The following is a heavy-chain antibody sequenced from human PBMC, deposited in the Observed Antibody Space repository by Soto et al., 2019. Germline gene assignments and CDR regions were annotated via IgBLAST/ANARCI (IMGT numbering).Heavy chain of an antibody. CDR2: ISSIGSNI. CDR1: GFTLGSYS. V-gene: IGHV3-48*01. J-gene: IGHJ4*02. Sequence: EVQLVESGGVLVQPGGSLRLSCAASGFTLGSYSMHWVRQVPGEGLEWVSYISSIGSNIYYADSVKGRFTISRDNAKNSLYLQMNSLRVEDTAVYYCAIPCNSWYLDYFYYWGQGTLVTVSS. D-gene: IGHD6-13*01. CDR3: AIPCNSWYLDYFYY.